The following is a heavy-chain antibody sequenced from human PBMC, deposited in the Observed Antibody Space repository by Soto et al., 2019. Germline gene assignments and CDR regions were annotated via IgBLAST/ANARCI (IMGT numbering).Heavy chain of an antibody. CDR1: GFTFSSYG. V-gene: IGHV3-33*01. Sequence: QVRLVESGGGVVQPGRSLRLSCEASGFTFSSYGIHWVRQAPGKGLEWVAVIWYDGSNKYYADSVKGRFSISRDNSNNTLYLLMNSLRAEDTAVYYCARGHGVATTMGWFDPWGQGALVTVSS. D-gene: IGHD5-12*01. CDR3: ARGHGVATTMGWFDP. CDR2: IWYDGSNK. J-gene: IGHJ5*02.